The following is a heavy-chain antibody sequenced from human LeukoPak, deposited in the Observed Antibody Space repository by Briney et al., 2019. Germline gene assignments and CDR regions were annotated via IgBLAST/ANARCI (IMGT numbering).Heavy chain of an antibody. V-gene: IGHV4-34*12. CDR3: ARDPGYCSGGSCWPYYFDY. Sequence: PSETLSLTCAVYGGSFSGYYWSWIRQPPGKGLEWIGNIFYSGGTYYSPSLTSRVTISVDTSKNQFSLKLSSVTAADTAVYYCARDPGYCSGGSCWPYYFDYWGQGTLVTVSS. CDR2: IFYSGGT. CDR1: GGSFSGYY. D-gene: IGHD2-15*01. J-gene: IGHJ4*02.